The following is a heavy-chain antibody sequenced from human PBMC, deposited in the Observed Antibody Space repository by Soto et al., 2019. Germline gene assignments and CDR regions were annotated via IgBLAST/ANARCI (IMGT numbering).Heavy chain of an antibody. CDR1: GGSISNYY. V-gene: IGHV4-59*01. D-gene: IGHD3-16*01. J-gene: IGHJ5*02. CDR3: ASGGNWFDP. Sequence: SETLSLTCNVSGGSISNYYWTWVRQSPEKGLEWIGYMYYNGNINYNPSLKSRVTISIDTSKNQFSLTLKSVTAADTAVYYCASGGNWFDPWGQGVLVSVSS. CDR2: MYYNGNI.